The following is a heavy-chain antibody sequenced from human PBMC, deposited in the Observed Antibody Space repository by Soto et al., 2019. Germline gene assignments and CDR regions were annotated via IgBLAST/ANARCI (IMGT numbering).Heavy chain of an antibody. CDR2: ISGRGGST. J-gene: IGHJ6*02. CDR1: AFTFSSYS. D-gene: IGHD3-9*01. Sequence: GGSLRLSCAASAFTFSSYSMTWVRQAPWKGLEWVSAISGRGGSTYYADSVKGRFTISRDNSKNTLYLQMNSLRAEATAVYYCAKESDYDILTGYPHYSMDVWGQGTTLTVSS. V-gene: IGHV3-23*01. CDR3: AKESDYDILTGYPHYSMDV.